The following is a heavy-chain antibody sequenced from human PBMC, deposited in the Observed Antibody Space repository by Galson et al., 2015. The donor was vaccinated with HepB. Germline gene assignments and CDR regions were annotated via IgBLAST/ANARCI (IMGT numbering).Heavy chain of an antibody. D-gene: IGHD6-19*01. J-gene: IGHJ1*01. V-gene: IGHV3-23*01. Sequence: SLRLSCAASGFTFSSYAMSWVRQAPGKGLEWVSAISGSGGSTYYADSVKGRFTISRDNSKNTLYLQMNSLRAEDTAVYYCANYIAVAGLTTPAAEYFQHWGQGTLVTVSS. CDR1: GFTFSSYA. CDR2: ISGSGGST. CDR3: ANYIAVAGLTTPAAEYFQH.